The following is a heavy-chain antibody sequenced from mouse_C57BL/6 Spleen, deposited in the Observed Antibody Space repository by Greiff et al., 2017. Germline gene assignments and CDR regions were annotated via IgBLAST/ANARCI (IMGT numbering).Heavy chain of an antibody. Sequence: VQLQQSGAELVKPGASVKMSCKASGYTFTSYWITWVKQRPGQGLEWIGDIYPGSGSTNYNEKFKSKATLTVDTSSSTAYMQLSSLTSEDSAVYYCARWDYRIAMDYWGQGTSVTVSS. V-gene: IGHV1-55*01. CDR3: ARWDYRIAMDY. CDR1: GYTFTSYW. CDR2: IYPGSGST. D-gene: IGHD2-4*01. J-gene: IGHJ4*01.